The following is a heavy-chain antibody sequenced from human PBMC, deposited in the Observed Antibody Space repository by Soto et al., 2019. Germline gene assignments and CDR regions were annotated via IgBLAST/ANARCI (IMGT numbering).Heavy chain of an antibody. J-gene: IGHJ5*02. CDR3: ARGKYSGSYYDWFDP. CDR2: IYFRGST. Sequence: PSETLSLTCTVSGGSISSYYWSWIRQPPGKGLEWIGYIYFRGSTNYNPSLKSRVTISVDTSKNPFSLKLSSVTAADTAVYYCARGKYSGSYYDWFDPWGQGTLVTVSS. D-gene: IGHD1-26*01. CDR1: GGSISSYY. V-gene: IGHV4-59*12.